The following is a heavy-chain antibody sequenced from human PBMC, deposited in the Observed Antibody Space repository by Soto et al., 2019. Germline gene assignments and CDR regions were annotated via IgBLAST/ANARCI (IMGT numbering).Heavy chain of an antibody. V-gene: IGHV3-48*02. CDR1: AFTFSNYG. Sequence: EVQLVESGGGLVQPGGALRLSCAASAFTFSNYGMNWVRQGPVKGLEWASYISSNGRTINYADSVKGRFTVSRDNAKNSLYLQMDSLRDEDTAVYYCASGGAARPDYWGQGSLVTVSS. CDR3: ASGGAARPDY. J-gene: IGHJ4*02. CDR2: ISSNGRTI. D-gene: IGHD6-6*01.